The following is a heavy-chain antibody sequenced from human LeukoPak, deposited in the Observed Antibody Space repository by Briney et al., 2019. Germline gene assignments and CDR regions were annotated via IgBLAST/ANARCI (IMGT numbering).Heavy chain of an antibody. Sequence: GGSLRLSCALSGITFNNAWMTWVRQAPGKGLEWVGRIKSKADGGTTDYAAPVKGRFSISREDSKTTVHLQMDTLKADDTAVYYCTTQGNLNRRMIDWYFDLWGRGTLVTVSS. CDR3: TTQGNLNRRMIDWYFDL. CDR2: IKSKADGGTT. J-gene: IGHJ2*01. CDR1: GITFNNAW. D-gene: IGHD1-14*01. V-gene: IGHV3-15*01.